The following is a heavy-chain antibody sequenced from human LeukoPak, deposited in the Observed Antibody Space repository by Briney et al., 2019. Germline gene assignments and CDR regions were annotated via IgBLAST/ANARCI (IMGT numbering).Heavy chain of an antibody. V-gene: IGHV3-33*01. Sequence: RGSLRLSCAASGFTFSSYGMHWVRQAPGKGLEWVAVIWYDGSNKYYADSAKGRFTISRDNSKNTLYLQMNSLRAEDTAVYYCARDLYGHSSSWYYFDYWGQGTLVTVSS. CDR3: ARDLYGHSSSWYYFDY. D-gene: IGHD6-13*01. J-gene: IGHJ4*02. CDR1: GFTFSSYG. CDR2: IWYDGSNK.